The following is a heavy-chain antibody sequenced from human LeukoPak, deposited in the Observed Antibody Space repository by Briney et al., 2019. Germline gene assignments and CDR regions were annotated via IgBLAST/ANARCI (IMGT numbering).Heavy chain of an antibody. CDR2: FDPEDGET. V-gene: IGHV1-24*01. D-gene: IGHD3-10*01. CDR3: ATAIYGSGSYYTRLYRAGLYY. CDR1: GYTLTELS. J-gene: IGHJ4*02. Sequence: GASVEVSCKVSGYTLTELSMHWVRQAPGKGLEWMGGFDPEDGETIYAQKFQGRVTMTEDTSTDTAYMELSSLRSEDTAVYYCATAIYGSGSYYTRLYRAGLYYWGQGTLVTVSS.